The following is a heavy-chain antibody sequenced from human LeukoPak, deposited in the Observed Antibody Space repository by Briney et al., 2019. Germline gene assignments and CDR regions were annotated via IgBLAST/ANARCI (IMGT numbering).Heavy chain of an antibody. CDR2: INHSGST. Sequence: PSETLSLTCAVYGGSFSGYYWSWIRQPPGKGLEWIGEINHSGSTNYNPSLKSRVTISVDTSKNQFSLKLSSVTAADTAVYYCARGHIAAAGSGRYFDYWGLGTLVTVSS. D-gene: IGHD6-13*01. CDR3: ARGHIAAAGSGRYFDY. CDR1: GGSFSGYY. J-gene: IGHJ4*02. V-gene: IGHV4-34*01.